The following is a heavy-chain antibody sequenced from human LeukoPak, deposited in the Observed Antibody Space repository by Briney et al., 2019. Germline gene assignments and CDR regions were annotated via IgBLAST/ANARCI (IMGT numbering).Heavy chain of an antibody. CDR1: GFTFSNYW. Sequence: PGGSLRLSCKASGFTFSNYWMSWVRQAPGKGLEWVANIRTDGSEKYYVDSVKGRFTISRDNAKNSLYLQMNSLRAEDTAVYYCATYSSNAREFQYWGQGTLVTVSS. J-gene: IGHJ1*01. V-gene: IGHV3-7*01. CDR2: IRTDGSEK. D-gene: IGHD2-2*01. CDR3: ATYSSNAREFQY.